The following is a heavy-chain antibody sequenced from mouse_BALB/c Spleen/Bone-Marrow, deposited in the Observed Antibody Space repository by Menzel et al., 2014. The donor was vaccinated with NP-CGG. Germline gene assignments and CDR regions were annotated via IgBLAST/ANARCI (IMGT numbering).Heavy chain of an antibody. D-gene: IGHD1-2*01. CDR2: IDPANGNT. Sequence: EVKLQESGAELVKPGASVKLSCTASGFNIKDTYMHWVKQRPEQGLEWIGRIDPANGNTKYDPKFQGKATITADTSSNTAYLQLSSLTSEDTAVYYCARYYYGYYFDYWGQGTTLSLSS. CDR1: GFNIKDTY. J-gene: IGHJ2*01. CDR3: ARYYYGYYFDY. V-gene: IGHV14-3*02.